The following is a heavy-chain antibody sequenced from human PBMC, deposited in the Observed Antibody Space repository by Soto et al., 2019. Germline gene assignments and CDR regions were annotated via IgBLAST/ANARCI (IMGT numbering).Heavy chain of an antibody. V-gene: IGHV3-30*09. CDR1: GFTFDIYA. CDR3: VRGGVVTESHYYGFDV. CDR2: ISYDGNIN. J-gene: IGHJ6*02. D-gene: IGHD2-21*02. Sequence: QEQLVESGGGVVQPGRSLRLSCAASGFTFDIYAMHWVRQAPGKGLEWLAVISYDGNINNYADYVKGRFAISRDNANNTLYLQMNNLKTEDTAVYCWVRGGVVTESHYYGFDVWGQGTTVTVPS.